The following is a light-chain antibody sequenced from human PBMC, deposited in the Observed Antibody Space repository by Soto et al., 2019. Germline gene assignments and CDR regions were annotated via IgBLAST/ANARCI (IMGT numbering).Light chain of an antibody. Sequence: DIQMTQSPSTLSASVGDRVTITCRASQSVNNWLAWYQQKPGKPPKSLIYKASSLRFGVPSRFSGSGSGTEFTLTISSLQPDDFATYYCQQYNIYPFTFGPGTKVDIK. CDR2: KAS. CDR3: QQYNIYPFT. CDR1: QSVNNW. J-gene: IGKJ3*01. V-gene: IGKV1-5*03.